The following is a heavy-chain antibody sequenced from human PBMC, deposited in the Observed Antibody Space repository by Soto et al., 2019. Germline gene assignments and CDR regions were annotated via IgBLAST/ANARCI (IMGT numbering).Heavy chain of an antibody. Sequence: GVSLRLSCAASGFTFSSCARSWVRQPPGKGLEWVSAISCSGGSTYYADSVKGRFTISRDNSKNTLYLQLNSLRAEDTAVYYCANTRIAAAVWFDFWGRGTLVTASS. D-gene: IGHD6-13*01. V-gene: IGHV3-23*01. J-gene: IGHJ5*01. CDR3: ANTRIAAAVWFDF. CDR1: GFTFSSCA. CDR2: ISCSGGST.